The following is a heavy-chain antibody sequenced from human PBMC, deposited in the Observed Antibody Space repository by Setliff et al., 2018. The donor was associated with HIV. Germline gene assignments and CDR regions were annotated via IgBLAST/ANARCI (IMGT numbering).Heavy chain of an antibody. J-gene: IGHJ4*02. V-gene: IGHV1-18*01. CDR1: GYTFTSYG. Sequence: ASVKVSCKTSGYTFTSYGISWVRQAPGQGLEWVGWISAYNGNTNYAQKLQGRVTMTTDTSTSTAYMELRSLRSDDTAVYYCARVGGPYYDLLTGYYGAVDYWGQGTLVTVSS. D-gene: IGHD3-9*01. CDR3: ARVGGPYYDLLTGYYGAVDY. CDR2: ISAYNGNT.